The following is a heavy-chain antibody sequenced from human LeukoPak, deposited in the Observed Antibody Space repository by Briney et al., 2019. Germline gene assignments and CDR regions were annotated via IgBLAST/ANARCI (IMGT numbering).Heavy chain of an antibody. D-gene: IGHD5-12*01. CDR3: ARDRPDIVATTYYFDY. CDR2: ISTYNGNT. Sequence: ASLKLSCKASGDTFTSYGISCVRQAPGQRLWWMGWISTYNGNTNYAQKVQGRVTMTTDTSTSTAYMELRSLRSDDTAVYYCARDRPDIVATTYYFDYWGQGTLVTVSS. J-gene: IGHJ4*02. CDR1: GDTFTSYG. V-gene: IGHV1-18*01.